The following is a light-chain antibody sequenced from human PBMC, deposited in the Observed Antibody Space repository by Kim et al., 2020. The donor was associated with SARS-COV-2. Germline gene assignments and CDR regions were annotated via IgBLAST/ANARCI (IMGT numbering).Light chain of an antibody. Sequence: DIKMTQSPSALSASVRDSVTITCRASQGSRDYLGWYQQKPGTAPRRLIYDASSLQNGVPSRFSGSGSGTEFTLTISNLQPEDFATYYCLQYNSHPPTFGAGTKVDIK. CDR1: QGSRDY. J-gene: IGKJ4*01. CDR2: DAS. V-gene: IGKV1-17*02. CDR3: LQYNSHPPT.